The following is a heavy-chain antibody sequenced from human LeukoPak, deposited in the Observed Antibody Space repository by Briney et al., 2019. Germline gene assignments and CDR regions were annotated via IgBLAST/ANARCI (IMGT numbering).Heavy chain of an antibody. V-gene: IGHV4-59*11. CDR3: ARLHALGAEEFDP. J-gene: IGHJ5*02. Sequence: SETLSLTCTVSGGSISGHYWSWIRQSPGKGLEWIGYIRYTGATNYNPYLQSRITISVDMPKNQFSLRLSSVTAADTAVYYCARLHALGAEEFDPWGQGTLVTVSS. CDR2: IRYTGAT. D-gene: IGHD3-16*01. CDR1: GGSISGHY.